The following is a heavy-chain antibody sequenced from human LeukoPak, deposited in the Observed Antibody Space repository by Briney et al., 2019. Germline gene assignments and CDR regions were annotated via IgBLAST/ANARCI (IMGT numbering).Heavy chain of an antibody. CDR1: GFTFSSYA. CDR2: ISYDGSNK. D-gene: IGHD6-19*01. J-gene: IGHJ5*02. V-gene: IGHV3-30*04. Sequence: GGSLRLSCAASGFTFSSYAMHWVRQAPGKGLEWVAVISYDGSNKYYAGSVKGRFTISRDNSKNTLYLQMNSLRAEDTAVYYCARDGQWLVGGNWFDPWGQGTLVTVSS. CDR3: ARDGQWLVGGNWFDP.